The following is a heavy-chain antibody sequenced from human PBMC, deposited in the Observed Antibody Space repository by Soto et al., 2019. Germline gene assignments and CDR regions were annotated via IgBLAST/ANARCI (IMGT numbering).Heavy chain of an antibody. D-gene: IGHD3-10*01. CDR3: AREGRGGGWFDP. V-gene: IGHV3-66*01. J-gene: IGHJ5*02. CDR1: GFTVSSNY. CDR2: IYSGGDT. Sequence: EVQLVESGGGLVQPGGSLRLSCAVSGFTVSSNYMNWVRQAPGEGLEWVSVIYSGGDTYYADSVKYRVTISRDNSKNTLYLQMTSLRAEDTAVYYCAREGRGGGWFDPWGQGTLVTVSS.